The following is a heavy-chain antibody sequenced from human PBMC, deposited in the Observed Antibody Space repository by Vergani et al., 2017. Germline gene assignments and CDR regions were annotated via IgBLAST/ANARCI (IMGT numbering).Heavy chain of an antibody. Sequence: QVQLVQSGAEVKKPGASVKVSCKASGYTFTSYGISWVRQAPGQGLEWMGWISAYNGNTNYAQKLQGRVTMTTDTSTSTAYMELRSLRSDDTAVYYCARDRVDIVVVPAAIRGDAFDIWGQGTMVTVSS. CDR1: GYTFTSYG. CDR2: ISAYNGNT. CDR3: ARDRVDIVVVPAAIRGDAFDI. J-gene: IGHJ3*02. D-gene: IGHD2-2*02. V-gene: IGHV1-18*01.